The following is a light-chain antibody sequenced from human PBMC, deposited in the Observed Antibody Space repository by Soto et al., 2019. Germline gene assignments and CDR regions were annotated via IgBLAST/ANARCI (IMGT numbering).Light chain of an antibody. CDR2: GVT. V-gene: IGLV2-14*01. CDR3: SSFTTSYFYV. Sequence: QSVLTQPASVSGSPGQSITISCTGTGCDIGAYNYVSWYQQHPGKAPKLIIYGVTHRPSGVSTRFSASKSAYTASLTISGLQAEDEADYYCSSFTTSYFYVFGPGTKLTVL. J-gene: IGLJ1*01. CDR1: GCDIGAYNY.